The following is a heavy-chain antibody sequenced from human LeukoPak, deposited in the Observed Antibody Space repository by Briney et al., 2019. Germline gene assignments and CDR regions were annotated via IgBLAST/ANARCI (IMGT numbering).Heavy chain of an antibody. CDR1: GYTFTGYY. J-gene: IGHJ4*02. V-gene: IGHV1-8*02. CDR2: MNPNSGNT. Sequence: ASVKVSCKASGYTFTGYYMHWVRQAPGQGLEWMGWMNPNSGNTGYAQKFQGRVTMTRNTSISTAYMELSSLRSEDTAVYYCAGTFNSGYDLWGQGTLVTVSS. CDR3: AGTFNSGYDL. D-gene: IGHD5-12*01.